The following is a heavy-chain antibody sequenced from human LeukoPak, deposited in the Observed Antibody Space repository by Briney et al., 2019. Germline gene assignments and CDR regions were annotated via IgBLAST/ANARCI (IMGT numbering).Heavy chain of an antibody. CDR2: GNDSGGT. Sequence: SETLSLTCAVYGESLNGHYWSWIRQPPGKGLEWIGEGNDSGGTKFNPSLKSRVTISADTSKNQFTLNLNSVTAADTAVYYCAKNGQTGFSFDPWGQGTLVTVSS. CDR3: AKNGQTGFSFDP. D-gene: IGHD1-1*01. V-gene: IGHV4-34*01. CDR1: GESLNGHY. J-gene: IGHJ5*02.